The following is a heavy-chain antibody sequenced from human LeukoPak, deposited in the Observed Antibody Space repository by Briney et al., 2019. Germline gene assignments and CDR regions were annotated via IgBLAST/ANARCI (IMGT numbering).Heavy chain of an antibody. CDR2: IKPNSGGT. V-gene: IGHV1-2*02. J-gene: IGHJ4*02. Sequence: GESLKISFKGSGYSFTSYYMNWARPAPGQGIEWMGWIKPNSGGTNYSQKFKGRVTMTRDTSISTAYLELSRLRSDDTAVYYCARGDFLKYCSSTSCYFNFDYWGQGTLVTVSS. CDR1: GYSFTSYY. D-gene: IGHD2-2*01. CDR3: ARGDFLKYCSSTSCYFNFDY.